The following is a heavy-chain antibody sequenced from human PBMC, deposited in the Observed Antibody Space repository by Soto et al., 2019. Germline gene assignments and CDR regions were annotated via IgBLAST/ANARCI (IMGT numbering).Heavy chain of an antibody. V-gene: IGHV3-30-3*01. CDR3: ARVKGMERRPFDY. CDR2: ISYDGSNK. Sequence: QVQLVESGGGVVQPGRSLRLSCAASGFTFSSYAMHWVRQAPGKGLEWVAVISYDGSNKYYADSVKGRFTISRDNSKNTLYLQMNSLRAEDTAVYYCARVKGMERRPFDYWGQGTLVTVSS. D-gene: IGHD1-1*01. CDR1: GFTFSSYA. J-gene: IGHJ4*02.